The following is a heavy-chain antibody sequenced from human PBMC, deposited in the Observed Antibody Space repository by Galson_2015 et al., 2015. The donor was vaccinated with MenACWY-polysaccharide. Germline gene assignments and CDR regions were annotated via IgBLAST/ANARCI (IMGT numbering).Heavy chain of an antibody. Sequence: SVKVSCKASGGTFSSYAISWVRQAPGQGLEWMGGIITIFGTANYAQKFQGRVTITADESTSTAYMELSSLRSEDTAVYYCARSLRFLESYFDYWGQGTLVTVSS. CDR3: ARSLRFLESYFDY. CDR1: GGTFSSYA. D-gene: IGHD3-3*01. J-gene: IGHJ4*02. CDR2: IITIFGTA. V-gene: IGHV1-69*13.